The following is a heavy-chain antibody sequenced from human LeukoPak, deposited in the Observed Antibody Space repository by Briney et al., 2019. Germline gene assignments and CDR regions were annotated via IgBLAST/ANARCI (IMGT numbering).Heavy chain of an antibody. V-gene: IGHV3-21*01. J-gene: IGHJ4*02. D-gene: IGHD3-22*01. CDR3: ARFLSYYYDSSGSTFDY. Sequence: GGSLRLSCAASGFTFSSYSMNWVRQAPGKGLEWVSSISSSSSYIYYADSVKGRFTISRDNAKNSLHLQMNSLRAEDTAVYYCARFLSYYYDSSGSTFDYWGQGTLVTVSS. CDR1: GFTFSSYS. CDR2: ISSSSSYI.